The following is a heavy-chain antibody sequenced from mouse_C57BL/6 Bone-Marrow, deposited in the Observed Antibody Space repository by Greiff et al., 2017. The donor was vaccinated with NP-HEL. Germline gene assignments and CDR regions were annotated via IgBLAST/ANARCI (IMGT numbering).Heavy chain of an antibody. V-gene: IGHV1-7*01. Sequence: QVHVKQSGAELAKPGASVKLSCKASGYTFTSYWMHWVKQRPGQGLEWIGYINPSSGYTKYNQKFKDKATLTADKSSSTAYMQLSSLTYEDSAVYYCARGTWDYAMDYWGQGTSVTVSS. CDR3: ARGTWDYAMDY. J-gene: IGHJ4*01. D-gene: IGHD3-3*01. CDR2: INPSSGYT. CDR1: GYTFTSYW.